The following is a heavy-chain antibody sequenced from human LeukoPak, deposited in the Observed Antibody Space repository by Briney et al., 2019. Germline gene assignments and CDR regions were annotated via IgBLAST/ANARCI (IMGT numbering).Heavy chain of an antibody. CDR3: ASRPYYYGSGSYTDY. Sequence: SETLSLTCAVYGGSFSDYYWSWIRQPPGKGLEWIGEINHSGSTNYNPSLKSRVTISVDTSKNQFSLKLSSVTAADTAVYYCASRPYYYGSGSYTDYWGQGTLVTVSS. V-gene: IGHV4-34*01. CDR1: GGSFSDYY. CDR2: INHSGST. D-gene: IGHD3-10*01. J-gene: IGHJ4*02.